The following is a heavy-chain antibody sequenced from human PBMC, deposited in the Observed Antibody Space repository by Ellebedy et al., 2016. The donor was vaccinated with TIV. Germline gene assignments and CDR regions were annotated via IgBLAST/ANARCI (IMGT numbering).Heavy chain of an antibody. Sequence: MPSETLSLTCTVSGGYISSNSYYWGWIRQPPGKGLEWIGSIYYSGSTYYNPSLKSRVTISVDTSKNQFSLKLSSVTAADTAVYYCATINNRSGYDSKYWGQGTLVTVSS. J-gene: IGHJ4*02. CDR3: ATINNRSGYDSKY. V-gene: IGHV4-39*01. D-gene: IGHD5-12*01. CDR2: IYYSGST. CDR1: GGYISSNSYY.